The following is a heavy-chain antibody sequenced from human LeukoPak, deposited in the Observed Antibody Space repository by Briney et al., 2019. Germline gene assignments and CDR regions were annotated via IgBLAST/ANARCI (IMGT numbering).Heavy chain of an antibody. Sequence: PGGSLRLSCAASGFTFSSYAMSWVRQAPGKGLEWVSAISGSGGSTYYADSVKGRFTISRDNSKNTLYLQMNSLRAEDTAVCYCAKGNSIDDFWSGYYTWGQGTLVTVSS. CDR3: AKGNSIDDFWSGYYT. V-gene: IGHV3-23*01. CDR1: GFTFSSYA. J-gene: IGHJ5*02. CDR2: ISGSGGST. D-gene: IGHD3-3*01.